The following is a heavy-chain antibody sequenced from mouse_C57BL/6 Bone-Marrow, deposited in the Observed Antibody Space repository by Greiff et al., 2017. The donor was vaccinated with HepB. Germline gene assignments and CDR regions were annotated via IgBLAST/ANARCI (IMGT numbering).Heavy chain of an antibody. D-gene: IGHD1-1*01. CDR2: IDPANGNT. J-gene: IGHJ2*01. Sequence: VQLQQSVAELVRPGASVKLSCTASGFYIKNTYMHWVKQRPEQGLEWIGRIDPANGNTKYAPKFQGKATITADTSSNTAYLQLSSLTSEDTAIYYCARDYYGSSYVGYWGQGTTLTVSS. CDR1: GFYIKNTY. CDR3: ARDYYGSSYVGY. V-gene: IGHV14-3*01.